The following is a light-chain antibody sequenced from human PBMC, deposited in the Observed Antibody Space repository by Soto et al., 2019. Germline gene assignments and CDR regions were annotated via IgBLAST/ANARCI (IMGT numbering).Light chain of an antibody. Sequence: LVMRQAPAKLSASPGERATSSSRASKSVSSNLAGYQPNTGQGQRLLIDGASTRATGIPARFSGIGSGTEFTLTISSLQSEDGAVYYGQQYGDLPWTFGQGTK. V-gene: IGKV3D-15*02. J-gene: IGKJ1*01. CDR1: KSVSSN. CDR3: QQYGDLPWT. CDR2: GAS.